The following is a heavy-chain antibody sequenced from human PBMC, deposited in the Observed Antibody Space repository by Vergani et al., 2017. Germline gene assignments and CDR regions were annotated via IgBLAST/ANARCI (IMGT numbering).Heavy chain of an antibody. CDR1: GGSISSSNW. CDR3: ARSLMYSSPPIDI. J-gene: IGHJ3*02. V-gene: IGHV4-4*02. CDR2: SYHSGST. D-gene: IGHD6-13*01. Sequence: QVQLQESGPGLVKPSGTLSLTCAVSGGSISSSNWWSWVRQPPGKGLEWIGESYHSGSTHDNPSLKSRVTISVDKSTNQFSRKLSSVTAADTAVYYCARSLMYSSPPIDIWGQGTMVTVSS.